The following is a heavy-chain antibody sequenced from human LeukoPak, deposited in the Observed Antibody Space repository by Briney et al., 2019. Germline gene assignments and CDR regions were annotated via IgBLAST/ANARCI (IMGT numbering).Heavy chain of an antibody. J-gene: IGHJ4*02. Sequence: ASVKVSCKASGYTFTGYYMHWVRQAPGLGLEWMGRINPNSGGTNYAQKFQGRVTMTRDTSISTAYMELSRLRSDDTAVYYCATSTNSYGYDYWGQGTLVTVSS. CDR2: INPNSGGT. CDR3: ATSTNSYGYDY. CDR1: GYTFTGYY. D-gene: IGHD5-18*01. V-gene: IGHV1-2*06.